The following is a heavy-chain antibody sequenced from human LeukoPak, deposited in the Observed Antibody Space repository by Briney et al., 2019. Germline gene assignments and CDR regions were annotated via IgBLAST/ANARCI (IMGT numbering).Heavy chain of an antibody. CDR3: ARSTGSTMFIDY. J-gene: IGHJ4*02. Sequence: SETLSLTCTVSGCSISPYYWSWIRQPPGKGLEWLGYIYYSGNTDYNPSLKSRVAISVDTSKIQFSLKLSYVTAADTAVYYCARSTGSTMFIDYWGQGTLVTVSS. CDR1: GCSISPYY. D-gene: IGHD3-10*02. V-gene: IGHV4-59*01. CDR2: IYYSGNT.